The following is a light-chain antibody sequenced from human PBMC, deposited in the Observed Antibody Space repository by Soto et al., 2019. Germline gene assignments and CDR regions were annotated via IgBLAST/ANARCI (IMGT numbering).Light chain of an antibody. Sequence: QSVMTQPPSVSAAPGQKVTISCSGSSSNIGGNSVSWYQQLPATAPKLLIYDDNKRPSGIPDRFSGSKSGTSATLSITGFQAGDEADYYCGSWDSSLSAYVFGTGTKLTVL. CDR1: SSNIGGNS. CDR2: DDN. V-gene: IGLV1-51*01. J-gene: IGLJ1*01. CDR3: GSWDSSLSAYV.